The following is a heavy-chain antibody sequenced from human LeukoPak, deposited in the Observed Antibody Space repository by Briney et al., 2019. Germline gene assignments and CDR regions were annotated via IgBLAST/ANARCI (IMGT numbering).Heavy chain of an antibody. V-gene: IGHV3-30-3*01. CDR3: ARGPASSRWYYFDY. Sequence: KTGGSLRLSCAASGFTFSRYAMHWVRQAPGKGLEWVALISYDGSSKYYADSVKGRFTISRDNSKNTLYLQMNSLRTEDTAVYYCARGPASSRWYYFDYWGQGTLVTVSS. J-gene: IGHJ4*02. CDR1: GFTFSRYA. CDR2: ISYDGSSK. D-gene: IGHD6-13*01.